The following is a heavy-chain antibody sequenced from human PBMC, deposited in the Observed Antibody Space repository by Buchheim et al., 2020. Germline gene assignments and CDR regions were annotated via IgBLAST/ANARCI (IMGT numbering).Heavy chain of an antibody. CDR1: GFTVSGYW. CDR2: LNSDGGT. V-gene: IGHV3-74*01. Sequence: EVHLVESGGGLVQPGGSLRLSCAVSGFTVSGYWMHWVRHVPGQGLVWVSRLNSDGGTNYADSVKGRFTIYRDNAKHMVYLQMNSLRAEDTAIYYCARGGYSTDGSSDYWGQGTL. J-gene: IGHJ4*02. CDR3: ARGGYSTDGSSDY. D-gene: IGHD5-24*01.